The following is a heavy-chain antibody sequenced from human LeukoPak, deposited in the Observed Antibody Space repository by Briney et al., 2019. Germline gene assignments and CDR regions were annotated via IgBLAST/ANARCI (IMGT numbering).Heavy chain of an antibody. CDR3: ARGVDDGYSSRWYRFDP. CDR1: GFTFSSYS. D-gene: IGHD6-13*01. V-gene: IGHV3-21*01. CDR2: ISSSSSYI. J-gene: IGHJ5*02. Sequence: GGSLRLSCAASGFTFSSYSMNWVRQAPGKGLEWVSSISSSSSYIYYADSVKGRFTISRDNAKNSLYLQMNSLRDEDTAVYYCARGVDDGYSSRWYRFDPWGQGTLVTVCS.